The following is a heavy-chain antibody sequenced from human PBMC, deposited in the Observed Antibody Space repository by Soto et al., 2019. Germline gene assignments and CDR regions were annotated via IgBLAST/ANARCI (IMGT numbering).Heavy chain of an antibody. CDR1: GCSISSYC. D-gene: IGHD3-22*01. CDR2: IYYSGST. V-gene: IGHV4-59*01. CDR3: ARETYYYDSSGYYWRYFQH. J-gene: IGHJ1*01. Sequence: SETLSLTCTVSGCSISSYCWSWIRQPPGKGLEWIGYIYYSGSTNYNPSLKSRVTISVDTSKNQFSLKLSSVTAADTAVYYCARETYYYDSSGYYWRYFQHWGQGTLVTVSS.